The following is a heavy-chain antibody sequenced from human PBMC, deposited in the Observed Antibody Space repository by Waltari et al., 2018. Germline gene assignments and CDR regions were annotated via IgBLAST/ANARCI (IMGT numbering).Heavy chain of an antibody. D-gene: IGHD6-25*01. CDR3: ARGQRLSGYMDV. J-gene: IGHJ6*03. CDR1: GYTCTSYD. CDR2: TNTTSGNT. Sequence: QVQLVQSGAEVKKPGASVKVSCKASGYTCTSYDINWVRQATGQGLEWMGWTNTTSGNTGYTQTFQGRVTITRNTSISADYMELSSLRSEDTAVYYCARGQRLSGYMDVWGKGTTVTVSS. V-gene: IGHV1-8*03.